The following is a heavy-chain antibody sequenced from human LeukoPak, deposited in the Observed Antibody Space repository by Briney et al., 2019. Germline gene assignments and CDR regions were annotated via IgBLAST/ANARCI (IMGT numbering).Heavy chain of an antibody. CDR3: ARDSSHDYVWGSYRPDNWFDP. Sequence: SETLSLTCTVSGGSISSSSYYWGWIRQPPGKGLEWIGSIYYSGSTYYNPSLKSRVTISVDTSKNQFSLKLSSVTAADTAVYYCARDSSHDYVWGSYRPDNWFDPWGQGTLVTVSS. CDR2: IYYSGST. J-gene: IGHJ5*02. CDR1: GGSISSSSYY. D-gene: IGHD3-16*02. V-gene: IGHV4-39*07.